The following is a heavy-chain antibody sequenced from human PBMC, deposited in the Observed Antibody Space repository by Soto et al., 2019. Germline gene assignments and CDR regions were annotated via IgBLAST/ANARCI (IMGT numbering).Heavy chain of an antibody. D-gene: IGHD2-15*01. CDR2: ISGSGGST. Sequence: GGSLRLSCAASGFTFSSYAMSWVRQAPGKGLEWVSAISGSGGSTYYAHSVKGRFTISRDNSKNTLYLQMNSLRAEVTAVYSCAKDPGYCSGGSCPKYFQHWGQGTLVTVSS. CDR1: GFTFSSYA. CDR3: AKDPGYCSGGSCPKYFQH. J-gene: IGHJ1*01. V-gene: IGHV3-23*01.